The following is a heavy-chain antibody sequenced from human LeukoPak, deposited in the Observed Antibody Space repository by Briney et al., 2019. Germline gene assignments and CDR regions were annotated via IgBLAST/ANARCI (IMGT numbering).Heavy chain of an antibody. Sequence: GGSLRLSCAASGFTLSNYAMTWVRQAPGKGLEWVSAISGSAGNTYYADSVKGRFTISRDNSKNTLYLQMNSLRAEDTAVYYCAKGYSNYCGYWGQGTLVTVSS. CDR3: AKGYSNYCGY. V-gene: IGHV3-23*01. D-gene: IGHD4-11*01. CDR1: GFTLSNYA. J-gene: IGHJ4*02. CDR2: ISGSAGNT.